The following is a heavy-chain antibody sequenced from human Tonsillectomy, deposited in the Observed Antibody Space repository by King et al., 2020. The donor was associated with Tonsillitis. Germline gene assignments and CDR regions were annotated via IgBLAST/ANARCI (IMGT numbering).Heavy chain of an antibody. CDR1: GYSISSGYY. CDR2: IYHSGST. Sequence: QLQESGPGLVKPSETLSLTCAVSGYSISSGYYWGWIRKPPGKRLEWFGNIYHSGSTYYNPSLKSRVTISVDTSKNQFSLKLSSVTAADTAVYYCAADIAAADPILYWGQGTLVTVSS. V-gene: IGHV4-38-2*01. J-gene: IGHJ4*02. D-gene: IGHD6-13*01. CDR3: AADIAAADPILY.